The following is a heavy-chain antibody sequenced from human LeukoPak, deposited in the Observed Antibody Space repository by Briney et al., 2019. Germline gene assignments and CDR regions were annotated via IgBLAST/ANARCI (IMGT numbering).Heavy chain of an antibody. J-gene: IGHJ4*02. CDR1: GFSLSTSGVG. D-gene: IGHD5-18*01. Sequence: SGPTLVNPTQTLRLTSTFSGFSLSTSGVGVGWIRPPPGKALEWLALIYWDDDKRYSPSLKSRLTITKDTSKNQVVLTMTNMDPVDTATYYCAHSDTAMVPSPFDFWGQGPLVTVSS. V-gene: IGHV2-5*02. CDR2: IYWDDDK. CDR3: AHSDTAMVPSPFDF.